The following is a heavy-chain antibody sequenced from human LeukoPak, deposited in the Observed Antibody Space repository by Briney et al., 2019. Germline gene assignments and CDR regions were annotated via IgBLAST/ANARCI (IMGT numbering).Heavy chain of an antibody. CDR1: GFTFSSYA. D-gene: IGHD2-2*01. CDR3: ARDYEPAAYFDY. CDR2: ISYDGSNK. J-gene: IGHJ4*02. Sequence: GGSLRLSCAASGFTFSSYAMHWVRQAPGKGLEWVAVISYDGSNKYYADSVKGRFTISRDNAKNSLYLQMNSLRAEDTAVYYCARDYEPAAYFDYWGQGTLVTVSS. V-gene: IGHV3-30-3*01.